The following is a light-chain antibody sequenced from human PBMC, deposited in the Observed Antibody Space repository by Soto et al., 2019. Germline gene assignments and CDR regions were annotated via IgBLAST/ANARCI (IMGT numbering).Light chain of an antibody. CDR3: QQYGSSPLT. Sequence: EIVLTQSPGTLSLSPGERVTLSCRASQGVSSSYLAWYQQKPGQAPRPLMSGASSRATGIPDRFSGSGCGTDFTLTISRLEPKDFAVYYYQQYGSSPLTFGGGTKVDIK. CDR2: GAS. CDR1: QGVSSSY. J-gene: IGKJ4*01. V-gene: IGKV3-20*01.